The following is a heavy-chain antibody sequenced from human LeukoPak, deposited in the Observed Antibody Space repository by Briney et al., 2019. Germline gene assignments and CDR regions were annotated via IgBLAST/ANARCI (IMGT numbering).Heavy chain of an antibody. D-gene: IGHD4-17*01. Sequence: ASVKVSCMASGYTFTGYYMHWVRQAPGQGLGWMGWINPNSGGTNYAQKFQGRVTMTRDTSISTAYMELSRLRSDDTAVYYCARDPDDYGDDGWFDPWGQGTLVTVSS. CDR3: ARDPDDYGDDGWFDP. CDR2: INPNSGGT. CDR1: GYTFTGYY. J-gene: IGHJ5*02. V-gene: IGHV1-2*02.